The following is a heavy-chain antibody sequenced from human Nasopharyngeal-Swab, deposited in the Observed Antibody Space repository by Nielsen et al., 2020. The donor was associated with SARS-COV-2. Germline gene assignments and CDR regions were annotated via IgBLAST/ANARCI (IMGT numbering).Heavy chain of an antibody. V-gene: IGHV3-66*01. CDR2: LYSGGNT. Sequence: GAALEISWACSGFLVSSNYMIWVRQPPGKGLEWISVLYSGGNTYYAGSVKGRFTISRDNSKSTLYLQMNNLRAEDTAVYYCARSRNYYYYMDVWGKGTTVTVSS. CDR3: ARSRNYYYYMDV. CDR1: GFLVSSNY. J-gene: IGHJ6*03.